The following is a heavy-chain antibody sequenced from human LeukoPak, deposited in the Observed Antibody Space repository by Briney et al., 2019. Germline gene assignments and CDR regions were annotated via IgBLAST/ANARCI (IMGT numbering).Heavy chain of an antibody. D-gene: IGHD2-21*02. CDR3: ARWNSGGGQHIVVVTARGFDY. Sequence: ASVKVSFKASGYSFTSYDINWVRQANGQGLGWMGWMNTNSGNTGYAEKFQGRVTMTRNTTISTAYMELSSLRSEDTAVYYCARWNSGGGQHIVVVTARGFDYWGQGTLVTASS. CDR1: GYSFTSYD. CDR2: MNTNSGNT. J-gene: IGHJ4*02. V-gene: IGHV1-8*01.